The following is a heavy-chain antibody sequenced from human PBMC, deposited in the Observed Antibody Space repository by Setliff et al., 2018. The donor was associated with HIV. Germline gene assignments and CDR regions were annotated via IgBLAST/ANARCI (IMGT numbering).Heavy chain of an antibody. Sequence: SETLSLTCSVSGGSVRSDNYFWSWVRQPPGKGLQYIGTVYYNGVTYFNPSLKSRLTISVDTSKNQFSLKLSSLTAEDTAVYYCARLARGLPAFDIWGQGTMVTVSS. CDR2: VYYNGVT. V-gene: IGHV4-39*01. J-gene: IGHJ3*02. D-gene: IGHD3-3*02. CDR1: GGSVRSDNYF. CDR3: ARLARGLPAFDI.